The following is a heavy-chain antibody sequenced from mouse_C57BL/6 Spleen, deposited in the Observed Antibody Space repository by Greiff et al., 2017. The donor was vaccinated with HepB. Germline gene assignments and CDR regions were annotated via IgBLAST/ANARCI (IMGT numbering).Heavy chain of an antibody. D-gene: IGHD3-2*02. CDR1: GYTFTSYW. V-gene: IGHV1-7*01. J-gene: IGHJ3*01. CDR2: INPSSGYT. CDR3: ARILDSSGSWFAY. Sequence: QVQLQQSGAELAKPGASVKLSCKASGYTFTSYWMHWVKQRPGKGLEWIGYINPSSGYTKYNQKFKDKATLTADKSSSTAYMQLSSLTYEDSAVYYCARILDSSGSWFAYWGQGTLVTVSA.